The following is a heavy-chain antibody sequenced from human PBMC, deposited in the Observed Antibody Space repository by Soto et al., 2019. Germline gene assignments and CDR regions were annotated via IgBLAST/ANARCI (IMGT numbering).Heavy chain of an antibody. V-gene: IGHV3-21*01. CDR3: AREDSIVIPAVSDF. Sequence: KPGGSLRLSCTVSGFAFNSYGINWVRQAPGKGLEWVSSISKSDYTYYSDSVKGRFTISRDNAKNSVSLQMNTLRVEDTAVYYCAREDSIVIPAVSDFWGQGTLVTVSS. CDR2: ISKSDYT. J-gene: IGHJ4*02. CDR1: GFAFNSYG. D-gene: IGHD2-2*01.